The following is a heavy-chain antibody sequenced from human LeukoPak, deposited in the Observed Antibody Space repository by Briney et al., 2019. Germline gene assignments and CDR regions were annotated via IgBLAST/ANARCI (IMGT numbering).Heavy chain of an antibody. Sequence: GGSLRLSCAASGFTFSSYTFNWVRQAPGKGLEWLSSITSTGSYIYYAASVKGRFTISRDNSKNTLYLQMNSLRAEDTAVYYCASLSRKDFDYWGQGTPVTVSS. CDR1: GFTFSSYT. CDR2: ITSTGSYI. CDR3: ASLSRKDFDY. D-gene: IGHD3-3*02. J-gene: IGHJ4*02. V-gene: IGHV3-21*01.